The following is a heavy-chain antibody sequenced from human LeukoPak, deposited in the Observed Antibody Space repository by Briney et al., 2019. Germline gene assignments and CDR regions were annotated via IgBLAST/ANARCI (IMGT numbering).Heavy chain of an antibody. CDR2: ISYDGSDK. CDR1: GFTFDNFG. CDR3: AKGSSYEHSYYYYYMDV. J-gene: IGHJ6*03. V-gene: IGHV3-30*18. Sequence: GGSLRLSCAASGFTFDNFGMHWVRQAPGKGLEWVAIISYDGSDKYYADSVKGRFTISRDNSKNTLYLQMNSLRAEDTAVYYCAKGSSYEHSYYYYYMDVWGKGTTVTISS. D-gene: IGHD5-12*01.